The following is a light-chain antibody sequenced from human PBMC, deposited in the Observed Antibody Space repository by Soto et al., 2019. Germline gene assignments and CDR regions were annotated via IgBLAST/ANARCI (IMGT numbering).Light chain of an antibody. Sequence: IQLTQSPSSLSASVGDRVTITCRASQDISSSLGWYQQKPGKAPNLLIYAASILQSGVPSRLSGSGFGTDVTLTISSLQAEDFATYVCQQLRSYPATFGGGSKVDIK. J-gene: IGKJ4*01. CDR1: QDISSS. CDR3: QQLRSYPAT. CDR2: AAS. V-gene: IGKV1-9*01.